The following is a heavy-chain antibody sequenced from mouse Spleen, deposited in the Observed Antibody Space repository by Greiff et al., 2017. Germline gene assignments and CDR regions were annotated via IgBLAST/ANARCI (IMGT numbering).Heavy chain of an antibody. V-gene: IGHV1-39*01. CDR2: INPNYGTT. CDR1: GYSFTDYN. CDR3: ARDYGSSYEYLFAY. D-gene: IGHD1-1*01. Sequence: VQLKQSGPELVKPGASVKISCKASGYSFTDYNMNWVKQSNGKSLEWIGVINPNYGTTSYNQKFKGKATLTVDQSSSTAYMQLNSLTSEDSAVYYSARDYGSSYEYLFAYWGQGTLVTVSA. J-gene: IGHJ3*01.